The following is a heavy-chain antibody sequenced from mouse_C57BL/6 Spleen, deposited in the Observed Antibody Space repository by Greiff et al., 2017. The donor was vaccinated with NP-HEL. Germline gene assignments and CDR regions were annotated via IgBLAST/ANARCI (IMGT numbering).Heavy chain of an antibody. V-gene: IGHV1-69*01. CDR3: ARRLGYGSILYYFDY. CDR2: IDPSDSYT. CDR1: GYTFTSYW. Sequence: QVQLQQPGAELVMPGASVKLSCKASGYTFTSYWMHWVKQRPGQGLEWIGEIDPSDSYTTYNQKFKGKSTLTVDKSSSTAYMQLSSLTSEDSAVYYCARRLGYGSILYYFDYWGQGTTLTVSS. J-gene: IGHJ2*01. D-gene: IGHD1-1*01.